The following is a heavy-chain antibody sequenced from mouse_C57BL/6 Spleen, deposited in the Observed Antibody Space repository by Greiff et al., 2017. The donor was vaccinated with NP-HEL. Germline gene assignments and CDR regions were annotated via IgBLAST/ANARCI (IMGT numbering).Heavy chain of an antibody. CDR1: GYTFTSYW. Sequence: QVQLQQPGAELVRPGSSVKLSCKASGYTFTSYWMDWVKQRPGQGLEWIGNIYPSDSETHYNQKFKDKATLTVDKSSSTAYMQLSSLTSEDSAVYYCARSRYGNWYAMDYWGQGTSVTVSS. CDR3: ARSRYGNWYAMDY. D-gene: IGHD2-10*02. J-gene: IGHJ4*01. V-gene: IGHV1-61*01. CDR2: IYPSDSET.